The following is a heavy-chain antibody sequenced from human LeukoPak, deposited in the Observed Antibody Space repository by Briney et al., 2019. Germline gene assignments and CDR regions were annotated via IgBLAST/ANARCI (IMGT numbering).Heavy chain of an antibody. CDR1: GGSFSGYY. V-gene: IGHV4-59*08. CDR2: IYHTGST. D-gene: IGHD1-26*01. CDR3: ARLQAPLSAYYTTDQYYFDY. Sequence: SETLSLTCAVYGGSFSGYYWSWIRQPPGKGLEWIGYIYHTGSTNYSPSLKSRVTISIDTSKNQFSLKLSSVTAADTAVYYCARLQAPLSAYYTTDQYYFDYWGQGTLLTVSS. J-gene: IGHJ4*02.